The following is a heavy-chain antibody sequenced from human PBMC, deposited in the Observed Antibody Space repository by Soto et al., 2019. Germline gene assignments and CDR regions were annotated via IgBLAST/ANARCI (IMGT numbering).Heavy chain of an antibody. J-gene: IGHJ6*03. CDR1: GFTFSSYG. CDR3: ARGGCIGASCHYSSYMDV. V-gene: IGHV3-33*01. Sequence: GGSLRLSCAASGFTFSSYGMHWVRQAPGKGLEWVAVIWYDGSNKYYADSVKGRFTISRDNSKNTLYLQMNSLRAEDTAVYYWARGGCIGASCHYSSYMDVWGKGTTVTVSS. CDR2: IWYDGSNK. D-gene: IGHD2-15*01.